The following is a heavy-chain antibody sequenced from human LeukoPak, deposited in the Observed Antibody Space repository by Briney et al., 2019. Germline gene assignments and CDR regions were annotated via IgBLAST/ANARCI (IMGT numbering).Heavy chain of an antibody. CDR3: ARGGYYGSGSYEGYFDY. CDR1: GVTFSSYA. Sequence: PRGALRLSCAAPGVTFSSYAMHCVREAPGKRLERGAVISYDGSNKYYADSVKGRFTISRDNSKNTLYLQMNSLRAEDTAVYYCARGGYYGSGSYEGYFDYWGQGTLVTVSS. D-gene: IGHD3-10*01. V-gene: IGHV3-30-3*01. CDR2: ISYDGSNK. J-gene: IGHJ4*02.